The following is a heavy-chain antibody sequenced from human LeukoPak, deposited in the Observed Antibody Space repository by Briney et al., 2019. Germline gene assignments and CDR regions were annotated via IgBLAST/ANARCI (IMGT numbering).Heavy chain of an antibody. CDR2: IGITGGAT. V-gene: IGHV3-64*02. D-gene: IGHD3-10*01. Sequence: PGGSLRLSCVGSGFAFRNYEMHWVRQAPGKGLEYVSGIGITGGATSYADSVRGRVTFSRDNSKNTMYLQMGSLRVEDTALYHCARGRHRNYYTSGNYPDALDVWGQGTMVTVSS. CDR1: GFAFRNYE. J-gene: IGHJ3*01. CDR3: ARGRHRNYYTSGNYPDALDV.